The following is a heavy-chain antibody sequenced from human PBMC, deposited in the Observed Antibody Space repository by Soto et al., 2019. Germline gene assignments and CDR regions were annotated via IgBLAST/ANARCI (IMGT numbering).Heavy chain of an antibody. Sequence: QVQLVQSGAEMKKPGSSVKVSCQSSGGTFNTYAMNWVRQAPGQGPEWMGDISPMFGAANYAPKFQGRVTIIADESTGTSYMQLSSLTSEDTALYFCAREVQVRTPAFVYWGQGTLLTVSS. CDR3: AREVQVRTPAFVY. CDR2: ISPMFGAA. D-gene: IGHD3-10*01. J-gene: IGHJ4*02. V-gene: IGHV1-69*19. CDR1: GGTFNTYA.